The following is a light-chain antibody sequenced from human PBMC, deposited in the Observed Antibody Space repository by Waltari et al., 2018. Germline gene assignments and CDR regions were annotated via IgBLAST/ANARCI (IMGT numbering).Light chain of an antibody. CDR1: RPNIRRDT. CDR3: ATWDDSLNGRV. V-gene: IGLV1-44*01. Sequence: QSVLTQPPSASGTPGQRVTISCSGSRPNIRRDTVNWYQQVPGTAPKLLIYGNDPRPSGVPDRFSGSKSGTSASLAITGLQSEDEADYYCATWDDSLNGRVFGGGTKLTVL. CDR2: GND. J-gene: IGLJ3*02.